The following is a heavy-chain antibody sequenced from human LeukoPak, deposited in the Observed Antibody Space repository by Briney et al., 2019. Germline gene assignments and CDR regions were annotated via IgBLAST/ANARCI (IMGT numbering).Heavy chain of an antibody. CDR2: ISYDGSNK. V-gene: IGHV3-30*03. CDR1: GFTFSSYG. D-gene: IGHD5-12*01. Sequence: QPGGSLRLSCAASGFTFSSYGMHWVRQAPGKGLEWVAVISYDGSNKYYADSVKGRFTISRDNAKNSLYLQMDSLRAENTAVYYCARDLRSGYDPEGYWGQGTLVTVSS. CDR3: ARDLRSGYDPEGY. J-gene: IGHJ4*02.